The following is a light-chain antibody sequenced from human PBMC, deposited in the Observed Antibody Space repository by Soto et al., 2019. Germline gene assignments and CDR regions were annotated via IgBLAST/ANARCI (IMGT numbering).Light chain of an antibody. CDR1: SSDVGSYNY. J-gene: IGLJ1*01. V-gene: IGLV2-8*01. CDR2: EVS. CDR3: SSYAGSNNYV. Sequence: QSALTQPPSASGSPGQSVTISCTGTSSDVGSYNYVSWYQQHPGKAPKLMIFEVSKRPSGVPYPFSGSRSGNPASLTVSGLQAEDEADYYCSSYAGSNNYVFGTGTKVTVL.